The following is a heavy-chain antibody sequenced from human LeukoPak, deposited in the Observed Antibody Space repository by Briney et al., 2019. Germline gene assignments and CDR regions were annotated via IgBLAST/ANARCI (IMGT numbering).Heavy chain of an antibody. J-gene: IGHJ4*02. V-gene: IGHV3-15*01. D-gene: IGHD3-16*01. Sequence: GGSLRLSCTASGFTFNTGWMTWGRQAPGKGLEWVGRSKSKTDGERSDYAAAVKCRFIISRDDSEDTLFLQMNSLKTEHTALYYCTTVHGAGPVNFDYWGQGSLVTVSS. CDR3: TTVHGAGPVNFDY. CDR1: GFTFNTGW. CDR2: SKSKTDGERS.